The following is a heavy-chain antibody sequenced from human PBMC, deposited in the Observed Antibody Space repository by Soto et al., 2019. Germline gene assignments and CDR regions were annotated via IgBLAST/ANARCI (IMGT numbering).Heavy chain of an antibody. CDR1: GYTFSNYG. D-gene: IGHD1-1*01. V-gene: IGHV1-18*01. Sequence: QVQLVQSGAEVKKPGASVKVSCKASGYTFSNYGFSWMRQAPGQGLEWMGWIYIDDTKYAQNLQGRVTMTTDTSTSTVYMELRSLTSDDTAVYYSARDRDWNLDYWGQGTLVTVSS. CDR3: ARDRDWNLDY. CDR2: IYIDDT. J-gene: IGHJ4*02.